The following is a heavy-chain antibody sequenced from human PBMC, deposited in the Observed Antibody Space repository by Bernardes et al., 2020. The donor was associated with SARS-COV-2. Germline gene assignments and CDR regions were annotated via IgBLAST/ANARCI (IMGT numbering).Heavy chain of an antibody. D-gene: IGHD3-3*01. J-gene: IGHJ5*02. Sequence: SETLSLTCAVYGGSFSGYYWSWIRQPPGKGLEWIGEINHSGSTNYNPSLKSRVTISVDTSKNQFSLKLSSVTAADTAVYYCARGIRGFLSRITIFGVDINWFDPWGQGTLVTVSS. CDR2: INHSGST. CDR1: GGSFSGYY. V-gene: IGHV4-34*01. CDR3: ARGIRGFLSRITIFGVDINWFDP.